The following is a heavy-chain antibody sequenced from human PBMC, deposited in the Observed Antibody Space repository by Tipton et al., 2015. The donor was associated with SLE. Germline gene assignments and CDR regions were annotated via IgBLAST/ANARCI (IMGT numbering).Heavy chain of an antibody. CDR2: IYSGDSDT. V-gene: IGHV5-51*01. CDR3: ARRETGDNSGDAFDI. D-gene: IGHD4-23*01. Sequence: VQLVQSGAEVKKPGESLKISCQGSGFSFTSYYIAWVRQMPGKGLEWLGTIYSGDSDTRYNPSFQGQVTISADKSIRAAYLQWSSLKASDTAMYYCARRETGDNSGDAFDIWGQGTMVTVSS. J-gene: IGHJ3*02. CDR1: GFSFTSYY.